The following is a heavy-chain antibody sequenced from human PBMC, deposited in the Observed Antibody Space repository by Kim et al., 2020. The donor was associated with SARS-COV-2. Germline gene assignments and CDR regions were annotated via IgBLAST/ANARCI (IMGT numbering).Heavy chain of an antibody. CDR1: GFTFSSYG. V-gene: IGHV3-30*18. J-gene: IGHJ4*02. D-gene: IGHD4-17*01. CDR3: AKDLVTTVTAGDY. CDR2: ISYDGSNK. Sequence: GGSLRLSCAASGFTFSSYGMHWVRQAPGKGLEWVAVISYDGSNKYYADSVKGRFTISRDNPKNTLYLQMNSLRAEDTAVYYCAKDLVTTVTAGDYWGQGTLVTVSS.